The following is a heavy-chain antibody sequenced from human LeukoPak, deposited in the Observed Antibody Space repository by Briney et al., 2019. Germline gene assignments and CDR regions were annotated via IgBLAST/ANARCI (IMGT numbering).Heavy chain of an antibody. V-gene: IGHV4-59*04. J-gene: IGHJ3*02. CDR1: GFTFSDYY. CDR3: ARSPNRGGFGEFPDI. D-gene: IGHD3-10*01. CDR2: IYYSGST. Sequence: PGGSLRLSCAASGFTFSDYYMSWIRQAPGKGLEWIGYIYYSGSTYYNPSLKSRVTMSVDTSKNQFSLKLISVTAVDAAVYYCARSPNRGGFGEFPDIWGQGTMVTVSS.